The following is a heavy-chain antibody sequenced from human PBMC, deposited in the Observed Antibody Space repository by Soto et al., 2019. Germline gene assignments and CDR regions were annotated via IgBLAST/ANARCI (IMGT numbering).Heavy chain of an antibody. D-gene: IGHD1-26*01. Sequence: SETLALTCTVSGGSISSDYWSWIRQPPGKKLEWIGYIYYSGSTNYNPSLKSRVTISVDTSKNQFSLKLSSVTAADTAVYYCARHGGGGVGATXWPWGQGTLXTVS. J-gene: IGHJ5*02. CDR1: GGSISSDY. CDR2: IYYSGST. CDR3: ARHGGGGVGATXWP. V-gene: IGHV4-59*08.